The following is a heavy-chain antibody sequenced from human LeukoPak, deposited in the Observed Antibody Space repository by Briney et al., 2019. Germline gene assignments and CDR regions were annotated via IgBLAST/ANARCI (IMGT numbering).Heavy chain of an antibody. V-gene: IGHV4-39*01. Sequence: KPSETLSLTCTVPGGSISSSSYYWGWIRQPPGKGLEWIGTIYYSGGTYYNPSLDSRVTISVDTSKNQFSLRLSSVTAADTAVYYCARHAYRSGWLDFWGQGTLVTVSS. CDR2: IYYSGGT. J-gene: IGHJ4*02. CDR3: ARHAYRSGWLDF. D-gene: IGHD6-19*01. CDR1: GGSISSSSYY.